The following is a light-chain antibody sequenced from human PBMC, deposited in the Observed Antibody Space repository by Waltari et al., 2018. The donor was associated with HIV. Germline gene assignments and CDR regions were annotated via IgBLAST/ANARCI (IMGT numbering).Light chain of an antibody. J-gene: IGKJ4*01. Sequence: IQLTQAPSSVSVFVGGNVSITCRAVQSVGDKLAWYQVKTGEAPKLLIYGASKLQSGVPSRFAASVSGPEFSLTITGLQSDDSGTYFCQQACSFPHTFGGGT. CDR3: QQACSFPHT. V-gene: IGKV1D-12*01. CDR1: QSVGDK. CDR2: GAS.